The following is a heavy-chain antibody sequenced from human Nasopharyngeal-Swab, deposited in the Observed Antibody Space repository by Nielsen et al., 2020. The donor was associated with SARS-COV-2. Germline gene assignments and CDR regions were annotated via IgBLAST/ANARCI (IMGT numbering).Heavy chain of an antibody. CDR3: ARIRYDILTGYYIGFDY. J-gene: IGHJ4*02. V-gene: IGHV2-70*01. CDR1: GFSLSTIGMC. CDR2: IDWDDDK. D-gene: IGHD3-9*01. Sequence: SGPTLVQPTQTLTLTCTFSGFSLSTIGMCVSWIRQPPGKALEWLALIDWDDDKYYSTSLKTRLTISKDTSKNQVVLTMTNMDPVDTATYYCARIRYDILTGYYIGFDYWGQGTLVTVSS.